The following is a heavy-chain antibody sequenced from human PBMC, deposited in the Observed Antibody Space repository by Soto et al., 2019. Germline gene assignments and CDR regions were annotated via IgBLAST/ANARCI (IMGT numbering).Heavy chain of an antibody. Sequence: QVQLVQSGAEVKKPGSSVKVSCKASGDTFSTYTITWMRQAPGQGLEWMGGIIPRSATSKYAQKFQGRVTITADESTSTVYMELRTLRPEDTAVYYCARAGLVLVPTTVSSDYYYYAMDVWCQGTTVSVSS. CDR2: IIPRSATS. CDR1: GDTFSTYT. D-gene: IGHD4-17*01. V-gene: IGHV1-69*12. CDR3: ARAGLVLVPTTVSSDYYYYAMDV. J-gene: IGHJ6*02.